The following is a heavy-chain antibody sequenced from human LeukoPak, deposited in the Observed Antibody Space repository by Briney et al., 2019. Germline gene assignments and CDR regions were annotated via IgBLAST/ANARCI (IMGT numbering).Heavy chain of an antibody. CDR3: ASGMIMVLPYAFDI. D-gene: IGHD4/OR15-4a*01. V-gene: IGHV5-51*01. J-gene: IGHJ3*02. CDR1: GYNFTSYW. CDR2: IYPADSDT. Sequence: GESLKISCKGSGYNFTSYWIGWVRQMPGKGLEWMGIIYPADSDTRNSPSFQGQVTISADKSISTAYLQWSSLKASDTAMYYCASGMIMVLPYAFDIWGQGTMVTVSS.